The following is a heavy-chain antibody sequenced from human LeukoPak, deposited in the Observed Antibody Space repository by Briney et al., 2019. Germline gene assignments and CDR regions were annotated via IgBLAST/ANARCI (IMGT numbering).Heavy chain of an antibody. CDR2: IYYSGST. D-gene: IGHD3-10*01. CDR3: ARADLWFGELLTVPPVDAFDI. V-gene: IGHV4-31*03. Sequence: PSETLSLTCTVPGGSISSGGYDWGWIRQHPGKGLEWIGYIYYSGSTYYNPSLKTRVTISVDTSKNQFSLKLSSVTAADTAVYYCARADLWFGELLTVPPVDAFDIWGQGTMVTVSS. CDR1: GGSISSGGYD. J-gene: IGHJ3*02.